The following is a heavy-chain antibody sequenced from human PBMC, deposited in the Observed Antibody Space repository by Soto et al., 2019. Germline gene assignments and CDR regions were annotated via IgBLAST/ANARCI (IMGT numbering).Heavy chain of an antibody. Sequence: SETLSLTCTVSGGSISSYYWSWIRQPPGKGLEWIGYIYYSGSTNYNPSLKSRVTISVDTSKNQFSLKLSSVTAADTAVYYCARHGRFLEWSRYYYMDVWGKGTTVTV. J-gene: IGHJ6*03. CDR3: ARHGRFLEWSRYYYMDV. D-gene: IGHD3-3*01. CDR2: IYYSGST. CDR1: GGSISSYY. V-gene: IGHV4-59*08.